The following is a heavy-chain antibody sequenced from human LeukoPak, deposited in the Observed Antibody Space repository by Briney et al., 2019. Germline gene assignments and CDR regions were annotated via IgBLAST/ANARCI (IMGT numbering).Heavy chain of an antibody. CDR1: GYTFTGYY. D-gene: IGHD2-2*01. V-gene: IGHV1-2*02. Sequence: ASVKVSCKASGYTFTGYYMHWVRQAPGQGLEWMGWINPNSGGTNYAQKFQVRVTMTRDTSISTAYMELSRLRSDDTAVYYCARGGGYCSSTSCYPDYWGQGTLVTVSS. J-gene: IGHJ4*02. CDR2: INPNSGGT. CDR3: ARGGGYCSSTSCYPDY.